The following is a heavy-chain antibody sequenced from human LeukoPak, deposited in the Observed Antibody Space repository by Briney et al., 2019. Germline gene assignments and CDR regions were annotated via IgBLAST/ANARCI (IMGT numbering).Heavy chain of an antibody. J-gene: IGHJ4*02. V-gene: IGHV3-30*04. CDR3: AKDLGPGSMATSPGFDY. Sequence: GGSLRLSCAASGFTFRTSPMHWVRQAPGKGLEWVAVISYDGKIKVYADSVKGRFTISRDIAKNMLYLEMNGLRAEDTALYYCAKDLGPGSMATSPGFDYWGQGTLVTVSS. CDR2: ISYDGKIK. CDR1: GFTFRTSP. D-gene: IGHD5-24*01.